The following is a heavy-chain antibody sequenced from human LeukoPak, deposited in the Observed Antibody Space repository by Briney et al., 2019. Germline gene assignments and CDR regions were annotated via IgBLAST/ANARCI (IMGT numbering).Heavy chain of an antibody. CDR1: GFTFSSYA. Sequence: GGSLRLSCAASGFTFSSYAISWVRQAPGKGLEWVSAISGSGGSTYYADSVKGLFTISRDNSKNTLYLPMNSLTAEDTAVYYCAKDRAAAALFDYWGQGTLVTVSS. CDR2: ISGSGGST. J-gene: IGHJ4*02. CDR3: AKDRAAAALFDY. D-gene: IGHD6-13*01. V-gene: IGHV3-23*01.